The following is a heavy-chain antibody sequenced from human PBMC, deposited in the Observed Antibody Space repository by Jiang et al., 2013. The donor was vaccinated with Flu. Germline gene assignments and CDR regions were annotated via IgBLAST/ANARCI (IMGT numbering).Heavy chain of an antibody. CDR1: GYTFTSYY. CDR2: INPSGGST. Sequence: SGAEVKKPGASVKVSCKASGYTFTSYYMHWVRQAPGQGLEWMGIINPSGGSTSYAQKFQGRVTMTRDTSTSTVYMELSSLRSEDTAVYYCARDLGRTVLRYFAEPPGYWGQGTLVTVSS. D-gene: IGHD3-9*01. CDR3: ARDLGRTVLRYFAEPPGY. J-gene: IGHJ4*02. V-gene: IGHV1-46*01.